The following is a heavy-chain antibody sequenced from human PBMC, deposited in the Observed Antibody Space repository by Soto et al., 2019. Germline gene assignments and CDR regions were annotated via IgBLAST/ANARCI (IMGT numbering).Heavy chain of an antibody. CDR1: GDSISTFY. Sequence: PSETLSLTCTVSGDSISTFYWGWMRQSPGKELEWIGYVYYTGSTNYNPSRKSRVTISVDRSKNQFSLKLTSANAADTAVYYCTRGRTVRNYGDDSSEYFYFFDYWVQGTQVTVSS. J-gene: IGHJ4*02. D-gene: IGHD3-22*01. CDR2: VYYTGST. V-gene: IGHV4-59*01. CDR3: TRGRTVRNYGDDSSEYFYFFDY.